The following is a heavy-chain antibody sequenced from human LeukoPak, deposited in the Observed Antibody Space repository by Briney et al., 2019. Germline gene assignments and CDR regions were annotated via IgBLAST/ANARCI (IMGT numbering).Heavy chain of an antibody. D-gene: IGHD2-21*02. CDR2: TDVGGDGYK. Sequence: GGSLRLSCAASGFTFRSYSMNWVRQAPGKGLEWISYTDVGGDGYKYYADSVKGRFTISRDNAKNPLYLQMNSLRVEDTAVYYCARGVTATRYFYYGLDVWGLGTTVTVSS. CDR3: ARGVTATRYFYYGLDV. V-gene: IGHV3-21*05. J-gene: IGHJ6*02. CDR1: GFTFRSYS.